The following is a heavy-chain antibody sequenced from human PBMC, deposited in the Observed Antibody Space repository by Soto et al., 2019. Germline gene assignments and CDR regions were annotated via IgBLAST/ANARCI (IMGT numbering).Heavy chain of an antibody. CDR1: GGTFSSYA. D-gene: IGHD1-1*01. Sequence: QVQLVQSGAEVKKPGSSVKVSCKASGGTFSSYAISWVRQAPGQGLEWIGEIISMYGAAMYAQKFQGRVTIIADESASTADMELSSLRSEDTAVYYCARGGKERFRGSGMDVWGQGTTVTVS. CDR3: ARGGKERFRGSGMDV. CDR2: IISMYGAA. J-gene: IGHJ6*02. V-gene: IGHV1-69*01.